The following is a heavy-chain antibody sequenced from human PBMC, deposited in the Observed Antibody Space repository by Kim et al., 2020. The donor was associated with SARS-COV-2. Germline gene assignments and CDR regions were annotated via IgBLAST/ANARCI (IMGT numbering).Heavy chain of an antibody. V-gene: IGHV4-31*02. D-gene: IGHD3-10*01. CDR3: ARDSERATIGGYYYGMDV. Sequence: KSRVTISVDTSKNQFALKLSSVTAADTAVYYCARDSERATIGGYYYGMDVWGQGTTVTVSS. J-gene: IGHJ6*02.